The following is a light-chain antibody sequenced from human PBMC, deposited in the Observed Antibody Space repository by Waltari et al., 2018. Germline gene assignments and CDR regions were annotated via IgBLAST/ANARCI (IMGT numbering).Light chain of an antibody. J-gene: IGKJ5*01. CDR2: DGY. CDR3: QQANSFPIT. V-gene: IGKV1-12*01. Sequence: DIQMTQSPSSVSASVGDGVTITCRASQDISSWLAWYQQKPGKAPNLLIYDGYSLQSGVPSGFSGSGSGTVFTLTISSLQPEDFATYYCQQANSFPITFGQGTRLEIK. CDR1: QDISSW.